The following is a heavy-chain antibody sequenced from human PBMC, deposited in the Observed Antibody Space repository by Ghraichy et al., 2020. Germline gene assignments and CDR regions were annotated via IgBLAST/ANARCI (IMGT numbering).Heavy chain of an antibody. J-gene: IGHJ6*02. V-gene: IGHV1-18*04. CDR1: DYTFTRYG. CDR3: ARDQAWELLTGVDYYYGMDV. CDR2: ISAYNGNT. D-gene: IGHD1-26*01. Sequence: ASVKVSCKTSDYTFTRYGISWVRQAPGQGLEWMGWISAYNGNTNYAQKLQGRVTMTTDTSTSTAYMELRSLRSDDTAVYYCARDQAWELLTGVDYYYGMDVWGQGTTVTVSS.